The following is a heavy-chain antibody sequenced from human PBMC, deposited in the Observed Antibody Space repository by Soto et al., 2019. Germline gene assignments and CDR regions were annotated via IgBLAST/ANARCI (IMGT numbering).Heavy chain of an antibody. CDR2: IFSNDEK. D-gene: IGHD6-13*01. CDR1: GFSLSNAGLG. CDR3: ASKYSSSWYWFDP. J-gene: IGHJ5*02. V-gene: IGHV2-26*04. Sequence: QVTVKESGPVLVKPTETLTLTCTVSGFSLSNAGLGVSWIRQPPGKALEWLAHIFSNDEKSYSTSLKSRLTIPNDTSKSQVVLIMTNIDPVDTATYYCASKYSSSWYWFDPWGQGTLVTVSS.